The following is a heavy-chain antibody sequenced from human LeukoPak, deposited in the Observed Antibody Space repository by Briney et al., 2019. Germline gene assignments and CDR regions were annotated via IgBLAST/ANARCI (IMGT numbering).Heavy chain of an antibody. CDR2: IYPRDGST. CDR1: GYTFTSNY. CDR3: ARDQEGFDY. J-gene: IGHJ4*02. Sequence: SVTVSCKASGYTFTSNYIHWVRQAPGQGLEWMGMIYPRDGSTSYAQKFQGRVTVTRDTSTSTVHMELSGLRSEDTAVYYCARDQEGFDYWGQGTLVTVSS. V-gene: IGHV1-46*01.